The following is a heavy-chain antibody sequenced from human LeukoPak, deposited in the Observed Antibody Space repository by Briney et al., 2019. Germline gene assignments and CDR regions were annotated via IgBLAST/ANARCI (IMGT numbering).Heavy chain of an antibody. J-gene: IGHJ5*02. V-gene: IGHV4-59*08. D-gene: IGHD2-21*02. CDR1: GGSVSSYY. CDR2: IYHSGST. Sequence: PSETLSLTCTVSGGSVSSYYWSWIRQPPGKGLEWIAYIYHSGSTKYNPSLKSRVTISFDRSKNQFSLKLRSVTAADTAVYYCARLQVHCGGDCYTRWFDPWGQGTLVTVSS. CDR3: ARLQVHCGGDCYTRWFDP.